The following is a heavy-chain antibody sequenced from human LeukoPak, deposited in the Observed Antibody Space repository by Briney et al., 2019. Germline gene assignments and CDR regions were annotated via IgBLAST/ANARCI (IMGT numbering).Heavy chain of an antibody. D-gene: IGHD6-19*01. V-gene: IGHV4-31*03. Sequence: SETLSLTCTVSGGSISSGGYYWSWIRQHPGKGLEWIGYIYYSGSTYYNPSLKSRVTISVDTSKNQFSLKLSSVTAADTAVYYCASIAVAGTAFDYWGQGTLVAVSS. CDR1: GGSISSGGYY. CDR2: IYYSGST. J-gene: IGHJ4*02. CDR3: ASIAVAGTAFDY.